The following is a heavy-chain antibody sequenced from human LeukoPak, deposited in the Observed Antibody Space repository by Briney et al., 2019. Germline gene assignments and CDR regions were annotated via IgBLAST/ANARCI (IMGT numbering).Heavy chain of an antibody. CDR3: ARDQEGFDY. Sequence: ASVKVSCKASGYTFTSNYIHWMRQAPGQGLEWMGMIYPRDGSTSYAQKFQGRVTVTRDTSTSTVHMELSGLRSEDTAVYYCARDQEGFDYWGQGTLVTVSS. V-gene: IGHV1-46*01. J-gene: IGHJ4*02. CDR1: GYTFTSNY. CDR2: IYPRDGST.